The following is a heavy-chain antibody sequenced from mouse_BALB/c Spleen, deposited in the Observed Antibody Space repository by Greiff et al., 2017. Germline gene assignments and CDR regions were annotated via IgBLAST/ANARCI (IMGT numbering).Heavy chain of an antibody. J-gene: IGHJ1*01. Sequence: VQLVESGPGLVQPSQSLSITCTVSGFSLTSYGVHWVRQSPGKGLEWLGVIWSGGSTDYNAAFISRLSISKDNSKSQVFFKMNSLQANDTAIYYCTKYYYGSSGYFDVWGAGTTVTVSS. CDR1: GFSLTSYG. CDR2: IWSGGST. D-gene: IGHD1-1*01. V-gene: IGHV2-2*02. CDR3: TKYYYGSSGYFDV.